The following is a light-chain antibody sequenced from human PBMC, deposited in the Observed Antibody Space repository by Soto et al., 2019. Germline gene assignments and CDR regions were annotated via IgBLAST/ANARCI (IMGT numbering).Light chain of an antibody. V-gene: IGKV1-6*01. J-gene: IGKJ4*01. CDR3: IQDYNYPLT. CDR1: QGIRSE. CDR2: TAS. Sequence: AIQMTQSPSSLSASVGDRVTITCRASQGIRSELGWYQQKPGKAPNLLIYTASTLQSGVPSRFSGSGSSTDFTLTISSLQPEDFATYYCIQDYNYPLTFGGGTKVDIK.